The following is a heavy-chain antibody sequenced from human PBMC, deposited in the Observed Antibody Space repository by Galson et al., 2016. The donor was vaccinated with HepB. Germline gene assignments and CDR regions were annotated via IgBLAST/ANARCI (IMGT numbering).Heavy chain of an antibody. J-gene: IGHJ4*02. CDR2: IYYSGST. V-gene: IGHV4-39*07. D-gene: IGHD3-22*01. CDR3: ARDVGYDSSGFHHYFDY. CDR1: GGSISRSSYY. Sequence: ETLSLTCTVSGGSISRSSYYWGWIRQPPGKGLEWIGRIYYSGSTYYNPSLKRRVTTSVDTSKNQFSLKLSSVTAADTAVYYCARDVGYDSSGFHHYFDYWGQGTLVTVSS.